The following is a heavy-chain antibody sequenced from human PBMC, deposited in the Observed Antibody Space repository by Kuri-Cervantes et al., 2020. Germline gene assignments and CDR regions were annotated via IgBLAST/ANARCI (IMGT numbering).Heavy chain of an antibody. D-gene: IGHD3-3*01. Sequence: SETLSLTCAVYGGSLSGYYWSWIRQPPGKGLEWIGEINHSGSSIYNPSLKSRVTVSVDTSKNQFSLKLSSVTAADTAVYYCARGREWRQKYYFDYWGQGTLVTVSS. J-gene: IGHJ4*02. CDR1: GGSLSGYY. V-gene: IGHV4-34*01. CDR3: ARGREWRQKYYFDY. CDR2: INHSGSS.